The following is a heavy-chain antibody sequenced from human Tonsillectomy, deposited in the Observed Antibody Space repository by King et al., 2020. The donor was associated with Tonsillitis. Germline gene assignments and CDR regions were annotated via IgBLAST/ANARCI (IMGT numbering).Heavy chain of an antibody. CDR1: GGTFSNHA. Sequence: VQLVESGAEVKKPGSSVKVSCKASGGTFSNHAFSWVRQAPGQGLEWMGGIIPVFGTPNYAQKFQGRVTITADRSTGTAYMELSSLRSEDTAVYYCARDGDYGDYSRPFDYWGQGTLVTVSS. CDR2: IIPVFGTP. D-gene: IGHD4-17*01. J-gene: IGHJ4*02. CDR3: ARDGDYGDYSRPFDY. V-gene: IGHV1-69*06.